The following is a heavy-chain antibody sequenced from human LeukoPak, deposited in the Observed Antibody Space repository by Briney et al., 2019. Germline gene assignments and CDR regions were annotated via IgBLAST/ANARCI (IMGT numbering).Heavy chain of an antibody. V-gene: IGHV4-61*02. CDR3: ARKITIFGVVSHAFDI. CDR2: IYTSGST. J-gene: IGHJ3*02. D-gene: IGHD3-3*01. Sequence: SQTLSLTCTVSGGSISSGSYYWSWIRQPAGKGLEWIGRIYTSGSTNYNPSLKSRVTISVDTSKNQFSLKLSSVTAADTAVYYCARKITIFGVVSHAFDIWGQGTMVTVSS. CDR1: GGSISSGSYY.